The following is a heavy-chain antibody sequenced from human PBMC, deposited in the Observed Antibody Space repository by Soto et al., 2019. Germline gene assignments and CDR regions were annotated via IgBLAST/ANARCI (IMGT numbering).Heavy chain of an antibody. CDR1: GGSISSSTW. D-gene: IGHD3-10*01. CDR2: IYHSGST. V-gene: IGHV4-4*02. Sequence: QVQLQESGPGRVKPSGTLSLTCAVSGGSISSSTWWSWVRQPPRKGLEWIGEIYHSGSTNYNPSPKRLVTTSDDKSTHQFALKLCSVTAADTAVYYWARAQGNYFGSGGNPLDYWGQGTLVTVSS. CDR3: ARAQGNYFGSGGNPLDY. J-gene: IGHJ4*02.